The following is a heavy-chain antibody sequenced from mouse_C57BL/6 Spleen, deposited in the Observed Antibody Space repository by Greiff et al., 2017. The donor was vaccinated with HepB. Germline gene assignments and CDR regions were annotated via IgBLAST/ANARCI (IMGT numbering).Heavy chain of an antibody. V-gene: IGHV1-82*01. Sequence: VQLQQSGPELVKPGASVKISCKASGYAFSSSWMNWVKQRPGKGLEWIGRIYPGDGDTNYNGKFKGKATLTADKSSSTADMQLSSLTSADSAVYFCARWSNYWAMDYWGQGTSVTVSS. CDR3: ARWSNYWAMDY. CDR1: GYAFSSSW. D-gene: IGHD2-5*01. J-gene: IGHJ4*01. CDR2: IYPGDGDT.